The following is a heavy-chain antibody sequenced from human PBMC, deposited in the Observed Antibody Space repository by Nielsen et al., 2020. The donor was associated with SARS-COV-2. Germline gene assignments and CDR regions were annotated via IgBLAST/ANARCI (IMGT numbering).Heavy chain of an antibody. CDR2: IIPIFGTA. V-gene: IGHV1-69*13. CDR3: ARDDGCSSTSCYPWFDP. J-gene: IGHJ5*02. Sequence: SVKVSCKASGGTFSSYAISWVRQAPGQGLEWMGGIIPIFGTANYAQKFQGRVTITADESTSTAYMELSSLRSEDTAVYYCARDDGCSSTSCYPWFDPWGQGALVTVPS. CDR1: GGTFSSYA. D-gene: IGHD2-2*01.